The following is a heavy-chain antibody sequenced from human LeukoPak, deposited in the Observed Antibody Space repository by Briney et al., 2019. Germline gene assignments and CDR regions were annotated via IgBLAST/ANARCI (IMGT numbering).Heavy chain of an antibody. CDR3: ARGLISSGWYGGFDY. D-gene: IGHD6-19*01. CDR2: IISSSSYI. J-gene: IGHJ4*02. Sequence: IISSSSYIYYAASVKRRFTISRDNAKNSLYLQMNSLRAEDTAVYYCARGLISSGWYGGFDYWGQGTLVTVSS. V-gene: IGHV3-21*01.